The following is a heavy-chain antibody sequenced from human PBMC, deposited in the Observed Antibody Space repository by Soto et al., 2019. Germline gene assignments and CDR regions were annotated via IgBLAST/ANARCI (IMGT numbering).Heavy chain of an antibody. Sequence: ETLSLTCTVSGGSVSSGSYYCSWIWQPPGKGLEWIGYIYYSGSTNYNPSLKSRVTISVDTSKNQFSLKLSSVTAADTAVYYCARASAEIVVVIDYWGQGTLVTVSS. CDR1: GGSVSSGSYY. D-gene: IGHD3-22*01. V-gene: IGHV4-61*01. CDR3: ARASAEIVVVIDY. J-gene: IGHJ4*02. CDR2: IYYSGST.